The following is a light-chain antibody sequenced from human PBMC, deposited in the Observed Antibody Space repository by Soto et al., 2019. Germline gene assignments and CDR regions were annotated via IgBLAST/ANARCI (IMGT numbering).Light chain of an antibody. CDR2: GIS. CDR1: QSVTSNY. CDR3: EQYGSSPRT. J-gene: IGKJ1*01. Sequence: IVLTQSPGTLSLSPGERATLFCRASQSVTSNYFAWYQQKPGQAPMLLIYGISDRATGIPDRFSGSGSGTDFTLTISRLEPEDFAVYYCEQYGSSPRTFGQGTKVEIK. V-gene: IGKV3-20*01.